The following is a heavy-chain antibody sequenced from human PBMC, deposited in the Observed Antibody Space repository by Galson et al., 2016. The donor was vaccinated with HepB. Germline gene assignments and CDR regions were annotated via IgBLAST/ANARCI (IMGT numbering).Heavy chain of an antibody. D-gene: IGHD7-27*01. J-gene: IGHJ4*02. CDR3: ARSYLLGRGFGS. Sequence: CAISGDSVSSNSAGWYWIRQSPSRGLEWLGRTYYRSDWRSDYADSLKGRITINPDTSKNQFSLHLDSVTPEDTAVYYCARSYLLGRGFGSWGQGTLVTVSS. V-gene: IGHV6-1*01. CDR2: TYYRSDWRS. CDR1: GDSVSSNSAG.